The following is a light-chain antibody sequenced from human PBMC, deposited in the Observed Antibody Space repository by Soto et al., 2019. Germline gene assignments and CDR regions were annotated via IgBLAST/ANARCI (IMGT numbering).Light chain of an antibody. CDR1: QSISSY. CDR2: AAS. Sequence: DIQMTQSPSSLSASVGDRVTMTCRTSQSISSYLNWYQQKPGKAPKLLICAASSLQSGVPSRFSGSGSGTDFSLTINSLQPEDFATYYCQQSYSMPWTFDQGTKVDIK. V-gene: IGKV1-39*01. CDR3: QQSYSMPWT. J-gene: IGKJ1*01.